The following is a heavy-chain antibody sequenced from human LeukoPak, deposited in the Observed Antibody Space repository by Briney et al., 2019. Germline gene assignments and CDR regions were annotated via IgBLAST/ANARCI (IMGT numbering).Heavy chain of an antibody. Sequence: AASVKVSCKASGGTFSSYAISWVRQAPGQGLEWMGRIIPILGIANYAQKFQGRVTITADKSTSTAYMELSSLRSEDTAVYYCALRPSLDQNNFDYWGQGTLVTVSS. CDR3: ALRPSLDQNNFDY. D-gene: IGHD6-6*01. CDR2: IIPILGIA. V-gene: IGHV1-69*04. J-gene: IGHJ4*02. CDR1: GGTFSSYA.